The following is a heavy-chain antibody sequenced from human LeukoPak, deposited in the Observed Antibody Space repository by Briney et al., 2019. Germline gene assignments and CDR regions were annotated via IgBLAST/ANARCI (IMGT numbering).Heavy chain of an antibody. V-gene: IGHV3-48*03. J-gene: IGHJ3*02. CDR2: ISSSGSTI. CDR3: TREHRWLVLDAFDI. CDR1: GFTFSSYE. D-gene: IGHD6-19*01. Sequence: GGSLRLSCAASGFTFSSYEMNWVRQAPGKGLEWVSYISSSGSTIYYADSVKGRFTISRDNAKNTLYLQMNSLRTEDTAVYYCTREHRWLVLDAFDIWGQGTMVTVSS.